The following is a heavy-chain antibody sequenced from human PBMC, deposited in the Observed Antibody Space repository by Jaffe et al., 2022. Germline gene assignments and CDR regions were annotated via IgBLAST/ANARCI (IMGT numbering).Heavy chain of an antibody. CDR1: GYTFTSYY. Sequence: QVQLVQSGAEVKKPGASVKVSCKASGYTFTSYYMHWVRQAPGQGLEWMGIINPSGGSTSYAQKFQGRVTMTRDTSTSTVYMELSSLRSEDTAVYYCARDGAYTSTVVTPKARVFDYWGQGTLVTVSS. D-gene: IGHD4-17*01. J-gene: IGHJ4*02. CDR2: INPSGGST. CDR3: ARDGAYTSTVVTPKARVFDY. V-gene: IGHV1-46*01.